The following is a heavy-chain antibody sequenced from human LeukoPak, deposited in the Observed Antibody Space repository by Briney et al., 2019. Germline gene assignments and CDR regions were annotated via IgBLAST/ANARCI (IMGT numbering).Heavy chain of an antibody. CDR3: ARAIRGSKIASRYFLYYMDV. Sequence: GASVKVSCKASGYTFTSYYMHWVRQAPGQGLEWMGIINPSGGSTSYAQKFQGRVTMTRDTSTSTVYMELSSLRSEDTAVYYCARAIRGSKIASRYFLYYMDVWGKGTTLTVSS. J-gene: IGHJ6*03. CDR1: GYTFTSYY. V-gene: IGHV1-46*01. D-gene: IGHD1-26*01. CDR2: INPSGGST.